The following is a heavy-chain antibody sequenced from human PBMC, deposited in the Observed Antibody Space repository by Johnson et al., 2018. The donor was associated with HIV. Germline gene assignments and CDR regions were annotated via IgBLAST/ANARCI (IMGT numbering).Heavy chain of an antibody. J-gene: IGHJ3*02. CDR1: GFTFDDYG. D-gene: IGHD1-26*01. CDR3: ASQLGATGAFDI. Sequence: VQLVESGGGVVRPGGSLRLSCAASGFTFDDYGMSWVRQSPGKGLEWAGHIKNKADGGTTEYAAPVKGRFTISRDNAKNSLYLQMNSLRAEDTALYYCASQLGATGAFDIWGQGTMVTVSS. V-gene: IGHV3-20*04. CDR2: IKNKADGGTT.